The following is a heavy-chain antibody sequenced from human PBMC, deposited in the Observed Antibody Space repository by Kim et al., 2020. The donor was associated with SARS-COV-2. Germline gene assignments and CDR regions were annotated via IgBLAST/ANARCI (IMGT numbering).Heavy chain of an antibody. CDR3: ARVRQQLVLWSLWFDP. J-gene: IGHJ5*02. V-gene: IGHV4-31*02. D-gene: IGHD6-13*01. Sequence: SLMRRVTISVDTSKNQFSLKLGSVTAADTAVYYCARVRQQLVLWSLWFDPWGQGTLVTVSS.